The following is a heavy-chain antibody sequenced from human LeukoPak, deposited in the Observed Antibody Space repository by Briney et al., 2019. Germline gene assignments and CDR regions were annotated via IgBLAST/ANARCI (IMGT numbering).Heavy chain of an antibody. Sequence: SVKVSCKASGGTFSSYAINWVRQAPGQGLEWMGGIIPIFGTATYAQTYQGRVTITADESTSTAYMELSSLKSEDTAVYYCAGDRRLDGDPGYMDVWGKGTTVSISS. D-gene: IGHD4-17*01. CDR3: AGDRRLDGDPGYMDV. CDR2: IIPIFGTA. J-gene: IGHJ6*04. V-gene: IGHV1-69*13. CDR1: GGTFSSYA.